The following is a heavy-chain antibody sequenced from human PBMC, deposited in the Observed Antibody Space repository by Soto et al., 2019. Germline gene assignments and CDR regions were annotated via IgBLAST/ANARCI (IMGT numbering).Heavy chain of an antibody. D-gene: IGHD2-2*01. V-gene: IGHV1-18*01. Sequence: GASVKVSCKASGYTFTSYGISWVRQAPGQGLEWMGWISAYNGNTNYAQKLQGRVTMTTDTSTSTAYMELRSLRSDDTAVYYCARAVVPAARGWSSGWFDPWGQGTLVTVSS. J-gene: IGHJ5*02. CDR3: ARAVVPAARGWSSGWFDP. CDR2: ISAYNGNT. CDR1: GYTFTSYG.